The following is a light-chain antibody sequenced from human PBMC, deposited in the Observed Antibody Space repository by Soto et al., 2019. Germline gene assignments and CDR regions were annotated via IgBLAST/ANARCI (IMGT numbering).Light chain of an antibody. V-gene: IGKV1-5*01. CDR1: QSISSW. CDR3: QQYDNYWK. Sequence: DIQMTQSPSTVSASVGDRVTITCRASQSISSWLAWYQQRPGEAPKPLIYGASNLDSGVSSRFSGSGSGTEFTLTIRSLQPDDFATYYCQQYDNYWKFGQGTKVEIK. J-gene: IGKJ1*01. CDR2: GAS.